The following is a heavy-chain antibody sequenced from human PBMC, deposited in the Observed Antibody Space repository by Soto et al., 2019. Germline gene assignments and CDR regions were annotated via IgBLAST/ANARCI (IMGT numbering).Heavy chain of an antibody. D-gene: IGHD2-2*01. J-gene: IGHJ6*02. V-gene: IGHV3-74*01. CDR3: ARVAGRCSTTACELYGMDV. CDR1: GFSFSNYW. Sequence: GGSLRLSCVASGFSFSNYWTHWVRQAPGQGPVWVSHITHDGSSTTYADSVKGRFTISRDNARNTLYLQVNSLRVEDTAVYYCARVAGRCSTTACELYGMDVWGQGTTVTVSS. CDR2: ITHDGSST.